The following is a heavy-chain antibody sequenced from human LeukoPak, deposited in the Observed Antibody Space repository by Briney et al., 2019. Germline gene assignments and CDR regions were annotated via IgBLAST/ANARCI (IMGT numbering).Heavy chain of an antibody. J-gene: IGHJ4*02. Sequence: ASVTVSFKASGYTFTSYGISWVRPATGQGLGWMGWISAYDGNTNYAKKLQGKVTMTTDTSTSTAYIEVRSLRSDDTSLYYSARVGNYVDYWGQGTLVTVSS. CDR2: ISAYDGNT. CDR1: GYTFTSYG. V-gene: IGHV1-18*01. CDR3: ARVGNYVDY.